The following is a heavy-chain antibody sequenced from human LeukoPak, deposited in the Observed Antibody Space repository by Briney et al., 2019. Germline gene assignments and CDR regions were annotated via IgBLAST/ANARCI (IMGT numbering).Heavy chain of an antibody. V-gene: IGHV3-11*04. Sequence: GALRLSCAASGFTFSDYYMSWIRQAPGKGLEWVSYISSSGSTIYYADSVKGRFTISRDNAKNSLYLQMNSLRAEDTAVYYCARVESRGYDFWSAHPRKNMDVWGKGTTVTVSS. CDR2: ISSSGSTI. D-gene: IGHD3-3*01. CDR1: GFTFSDYY. J-gene: IGHJ6*03. CDR3: ARVESRGYDFWSAHPRKNMDV.